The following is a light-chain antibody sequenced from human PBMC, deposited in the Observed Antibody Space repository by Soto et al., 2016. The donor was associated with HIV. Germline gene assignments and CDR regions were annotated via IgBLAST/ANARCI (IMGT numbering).Light chain of an antibody. CDR1: QSVSVW. CDR3: QQYNSVPWT. J-gene: IGKJ1*01. Sequence: DIQMTQFPSTLSASIGDRVTITCRASQSVSVWLAWHQQKPGKAPNLLIFKTSTLEIGVPSRFSGSGSGTDFTLTLSSVQPDDVGTYYCQQYNSVPWTFGQGTKLEMK. V-gene: IGKV1-5*03. CDR2: KTS.